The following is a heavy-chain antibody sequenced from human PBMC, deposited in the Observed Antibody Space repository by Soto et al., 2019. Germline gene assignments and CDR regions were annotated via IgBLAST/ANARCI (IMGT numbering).Heavy chain of an antibody. CDR2: IYSGGST. D-gene: IGHD2-2*02. J-gene: IGHJ6*02. Sequence: QVQLQESGPRLVKPSETVSLTCTVSGGSVSSDTHYWSWIRLPPGKRLEWIGFIYSGGSTNYNPSFKSRVTMSVDTSKNQFSLKLRSVIVADTAVYHCARFVRSCSGTTCYTRADVWGQGTTVSVSS. CDR3: ARFVRSCSGTTCYTRADV. CDR1: GGSVSSDTHY. V-gene: IGHV4-61*01.